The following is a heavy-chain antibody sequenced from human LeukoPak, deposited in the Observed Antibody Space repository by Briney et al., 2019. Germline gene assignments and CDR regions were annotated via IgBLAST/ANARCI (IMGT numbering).Heavy chain of an antibody. CDR1: GGSISSYY. Sequence: SETLSLTCTVSGGSISSYYWSWIRQPPGEGLEWIGYIYYSGSTNYNPSLKSRVTISVDTSKNQFSLKLSSVTAADTAVYYCAKVLGYCSSTSCPHYYYYGMDVWGQGTTVTVSS. J-gene: IGHJ6*02. V-gene: IGHV4-59*08. D-gene: IGHD2-2*01. CDR3: AKVLGYCSSTSCPHYYYYGMDV. CDR2: IYYSGST.